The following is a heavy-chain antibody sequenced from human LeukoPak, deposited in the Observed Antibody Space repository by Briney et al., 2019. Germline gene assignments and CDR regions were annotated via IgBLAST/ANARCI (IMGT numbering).Heavy chain of an antibody. CDR1: GGSISSYY. CDR2: IYYSGST. Sequence: SETLSLTCTVSGGSISSYYWSWIRQPPWKGLEWIGYIYYSGSTNYNPSLKSRVTISVDTSKNQFSLKLSSVTAADTAVYYCARLDSATDDDYWGQGTLVTVSS. J-gene: IGHJ4*02. D-gene: IGHD1-1*01. CDR3: ARLDSATDDDY. V-gene: IGHV4-59*12.